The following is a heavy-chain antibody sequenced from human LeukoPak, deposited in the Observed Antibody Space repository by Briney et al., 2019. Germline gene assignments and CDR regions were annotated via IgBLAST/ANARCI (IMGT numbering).Heavy chain of an antibody. J-gene: IGHJ4*03. D-gene: IGHD3-10*01. CDR2: IRHDGSNE. CDR1: GLTLSSYG. Sequence: GGSLRLSCVGSGLTLSSYGMHWVRQAAGKGLEWMAFIRHDGSNEYYADSVKGRFTVSRDNSKNTLFLQMNSLRVEEMAGYYCAKEVHPYDSGTYYFDYWGRGTLVSVSS. CDR3: AKEVHPYDSGTYYFDY. V-gene: IGHV3-30*02.